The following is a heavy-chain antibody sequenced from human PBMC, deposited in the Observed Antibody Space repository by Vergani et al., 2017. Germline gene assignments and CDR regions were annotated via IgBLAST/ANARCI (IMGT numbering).Heavy chain of an antibody. V-gene: IGHV1-69*04. Sequence: QVQLVQSGAEVKKPGASVKVSCKASGGTFSSYAISWVRQAPGQGLEWMGRIIPILGIANYAQKFQGRVTITADKSTSTAYMELSSLRSEDTAGYYCARGAWFGDNECAFDIWGQGTMVTVSS. D-gene: IGHD3-10*01. CDR2: IIPILGIA. J-gene: IGHJ3*02. CDR1: GGTFSSYA. CDR3: ARGAWFGDNECAFDI.